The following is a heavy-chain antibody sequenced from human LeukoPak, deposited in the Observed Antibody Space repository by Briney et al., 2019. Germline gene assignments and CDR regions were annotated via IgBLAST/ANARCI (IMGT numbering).Heavy chain of an antibody. J-gene: IGHJ4*02. CDR1: GGSISSYY. CDR3: ARGTPDSGTYYPFDY. Sequence: SETLSLTCTVSGGSISSYYWSWIRQPPGKGLEWIGYIYYSGSTNYNPSLKSRVAISVDTSKNHFSLKLSSVTAADTAVYYCARGTPDSGTYYPFDYWGQGILVTVSS. V-gene: IGHV4-59*08. D-gene: IGHD1-26*01. CDR2: IYYSGST.